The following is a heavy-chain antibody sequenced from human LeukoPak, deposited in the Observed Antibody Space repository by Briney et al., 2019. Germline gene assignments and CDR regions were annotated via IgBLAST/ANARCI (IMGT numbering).Heavy chain of an antibody. J-gene: IGHJ4*02. CDR3: ASPLFATYYYGSGSYYMDY. D-gene: IGHD3-10*01. Sequence: SETLSLTCTVSGGSISSSSYYWGWIRQPPGKGLEWIGSIYYSGSTYYNPSLKSRVTISVDTSKNQFSLKLSSVTAADTAVYYCASPLFATYYYGSGSYYMDYWGQGTLVTVSS. V-gene: IGHV4-39*07. CDR1: GGSISSSSYY. CDR2: IYYSGST.